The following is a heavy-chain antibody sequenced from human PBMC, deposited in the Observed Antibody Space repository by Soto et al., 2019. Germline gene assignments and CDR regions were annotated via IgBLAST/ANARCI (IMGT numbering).Heavy chain of an antibody. CDR2: INSGGGGT. CDR1: GFTFSTYA. V-gene: IGHV3-23*01. J-gene: IGHJ4*02. D-gene: IGHD3-10*01. Sequence: GGSLRLSCAASGFTFSTYAMSWVRQAPGKGLEWVSSINSGGGGTFYSDSVKGRFTISRDNSKNTLYLQINSLRAEDTAVYYCAKRGTYYFDYWGQGALVTVAS. CDR3: AKRGTYYFDY.